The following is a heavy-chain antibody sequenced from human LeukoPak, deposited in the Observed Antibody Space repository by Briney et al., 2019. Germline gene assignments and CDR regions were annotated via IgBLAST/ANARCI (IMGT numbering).Heavy chain of an antibody. J-gene: IGHJ4*02. CDR2: ISGDGGGT. CDR1: GFTFSTYA. D-gene: IGHD2/OR15-2a*01. V-gene: IGHV3-23*01. CDR3: AKRPDCSTSNCFRFEY. Sequence: GGSLRLSCAASGFTFSTYAMSWVRQAPGQGLERVSSISGDGGGTYYAESVKGRFTISRDNSRNTLYLQMNSLRAEDTAVYYCAKRPDCSTSNCFRFEYWGQGTLVTVSS.